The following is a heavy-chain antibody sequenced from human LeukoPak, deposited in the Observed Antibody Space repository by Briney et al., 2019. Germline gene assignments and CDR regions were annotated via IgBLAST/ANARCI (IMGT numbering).Heavy chain of an antibody. V-gene: IGHV4-59*01. CDR2: IFSSGST. J-gene: IGHJ5*02. D-gene: IGHD3-10*01. CDR3: AIYVSGTPNWFDP. Sequence: SETLSLTCTVSGGSITGYYWSWIRQPPGKGLEWIGYIFSSGSTKYNPSLQSRVTISVDTSKNQFSLKLNSVTAADTAVYYCAIYVSGTPNWFDPWGQGTLVTVSS. CDR1: GGSITGYY.